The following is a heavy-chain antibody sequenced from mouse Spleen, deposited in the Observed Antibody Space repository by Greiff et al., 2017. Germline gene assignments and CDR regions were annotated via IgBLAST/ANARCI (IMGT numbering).Heavy chain of an antibody. CDR3: TRYGGNYGYFDV. J-gene: IGHJ1*01. V-gene: IGHV1-15*01. CDR1: GYTFTDYE. D-gene: IGHD1-1*01. Sequence: VKLQESGAELVRPGASVTLSCKASGYTFTDYEMHWVKQTPVHGLEWIGAIDPETGGTAYNQKFKGKAILTADKSSSTAYMELRSLTSEDSAVYYCTRYGGNYGYFDVWGAGTTVTVSS. CDR2: IDPETGGT.